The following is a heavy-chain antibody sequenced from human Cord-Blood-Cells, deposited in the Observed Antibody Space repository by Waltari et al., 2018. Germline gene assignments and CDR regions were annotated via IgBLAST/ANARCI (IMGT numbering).Heavy chain of an antibody. D-gene: IGHD3-3*01. V-gene: IGHV3-30*02. CDR2: IQYDGSNK. Sequence: QVQLVESGGGVVQPGGSLRLSCAASGFTFSSYGMHWVRQDPGKGLGWGAFIQYDGSNKYYADYVKCRFTISRDNSKNTLYLRRNSLRAEDTAVYDCAKDAGGDYDFWSGYYMNYYYYGMDVWDQGP. J-gene: IGHJ6*02. CDR1: GFTFSSYG. CDR3: AKDAGGDYDFWSGYYMNYYYYGMDV.